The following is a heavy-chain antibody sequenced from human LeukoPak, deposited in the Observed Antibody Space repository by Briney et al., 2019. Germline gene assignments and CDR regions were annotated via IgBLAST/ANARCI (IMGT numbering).Heavy chain of an antibody. CDR1: GYTLTELS. Sequence: ASVKVSCKVSGYTLTELSMHWVRQAPGKGLEWMGGFDPEDGETIYAQKFQGRVTMTEDTSTDAAYMELSSLRSEDTAVYYCATLDGGERLRAKDLRAFDIWGQGTMVTVSS. V-gene: IGHV1-24*01. CDR2: FDPEDGET. J-gene: IGHJ3*02. D-gene: IGHD6-25*01. CDR3: ATLDGGERLRAKDLRAFDI.